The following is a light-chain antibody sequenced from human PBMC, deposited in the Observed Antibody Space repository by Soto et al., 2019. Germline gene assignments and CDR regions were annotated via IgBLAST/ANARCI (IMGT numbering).Light chain of an antibody. V-gene: IGKV1-27*01. CDR2: AAS. Sequence: DIQMTQSPSSLSASVGDRVTITCRASHGISNYLAWYQQKPGKVPKLLIYAASTLQSGVPSRFSGSGSGTDFTLTISSLQPEDVATYYCQKYNSALEGLTFGTGTKVDIK. CDR3: QKYNSALEGLT. J-gene: IGKJ3*01. CDR1: HGISNY.